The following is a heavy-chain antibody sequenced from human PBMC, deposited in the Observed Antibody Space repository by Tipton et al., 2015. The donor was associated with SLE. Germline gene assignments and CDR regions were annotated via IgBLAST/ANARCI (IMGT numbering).Heavy chain of an antibody. CDR1: GGSISSGFYY. Sequence: TLSLTCTVSGGSISSGFYYWSWIRQPAGKGLEWIGRIYVSGSTNYNPSLKSRVTMSVDVSKNQFSLKLSSVTAADTAVYYCARYFYDSSGVCLFDLWGQGTLVTVSS. V-gene: IGHV4-61*02. CDR3: ARYFYDSSGVCLFDL. CDR2: IYVSGST. J-gene: IGHJ4*02. D-gene: IGHD3-22*01.